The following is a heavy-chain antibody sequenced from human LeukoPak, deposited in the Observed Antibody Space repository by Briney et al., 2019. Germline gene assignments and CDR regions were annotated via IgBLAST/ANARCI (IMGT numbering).Heavy chain of an antibody. V-gene: IGHV4-59*12. J-gene: IGHJ6*02. CDR2: IYYSGST. CDR3: ARGGIAAATGGYYYGMDV. Sequence: SETLSLTCTVSGGSISSYYWSWIRQPPGKGLEWIGYIYYSGSTNYNPSLKSRVTISVDTSKNQFSLKLSSVTAADTAVYYCARGGIAAATGGYYYGMDVWGQGTTVTVSS. CDR1: GGSISSYY. D-gene: IGHD6-13*01.